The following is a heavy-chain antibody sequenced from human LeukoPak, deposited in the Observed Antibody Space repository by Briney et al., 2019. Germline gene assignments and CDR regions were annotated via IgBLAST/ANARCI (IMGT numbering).Heavy chain of an antibody. J-gene: IGHJ4*02. V-gene: IGHV4-34*01. Sequence: PSETLSLTCAVYGGSFSGYYWSWIRQPPGKGLEWIAEINHSGSTNYNPYLKSRVTISVDTSKNQFSLKLSSVTAADTAVYYCARRSSYGTPSDFDYWGQGTLVTVSS. CDR1: GGSFSGYY. CDR3: ARRSSYGTPSDFDY. CDR2: INHSGST. D-gene: IGHD5-18*01.